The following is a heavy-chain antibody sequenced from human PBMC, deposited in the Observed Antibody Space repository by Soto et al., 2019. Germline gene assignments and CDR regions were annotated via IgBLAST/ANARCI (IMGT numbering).Heavy chain of an antibody. Sequence: SVKVSCKASGGTFSSYAISWVRQAPGQGLEWMGGIIPIFGTANYAQKFQGRVTITADESTSTAYMELSSLRSEDTAVYYCARNQYYYDSSGYSAEPYYCYYYGMDVWGQGTTVTVSS. V-gene: IGHV1-69*13. CDR1: GGTFSSYA. CDR3: ARNQYYYDSSGYSAEPYYCYYYGMDV. CDR2: IIPIFGTA. D-gene: IGHD3-22*01. J-gene: IGHJ6*02.